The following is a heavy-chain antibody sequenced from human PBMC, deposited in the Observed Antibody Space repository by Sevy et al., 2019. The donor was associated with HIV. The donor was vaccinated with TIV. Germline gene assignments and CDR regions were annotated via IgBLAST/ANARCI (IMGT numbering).Heavy chain of an antibody. V-gene: IGHV3-33*01. Sequence: GESLKISCAASGFTFSSYGMHWVRQAPGKGLEWVAVIWYDGSNKYYADSVKGRFTISRDNSKNTLYLQMNSLRAEDTAVYYCARDRVLQWLEDYYYGMDVWGQGTTVTVSS. CDR3: ARDRVLQWLEDYYYGMDV. J-gene: IGHJ6*02. CDR2: IWYDGSNK. D-gene: IGHD6-19*01. CDR1: GFTFSSYG.